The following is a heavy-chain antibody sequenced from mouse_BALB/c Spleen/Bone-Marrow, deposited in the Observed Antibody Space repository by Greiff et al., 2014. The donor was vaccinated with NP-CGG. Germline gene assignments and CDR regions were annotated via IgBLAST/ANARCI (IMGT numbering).Heavy chain of an antibody. Sequence: QVQLKQSGAELVTPGASVKLSCKASGYTFTTYWMHWVKQRPGHGLEWIGQVDPSDGYTNYSQMFKGRATLTVDKSSSTAYMQLSSLSSEDSAVYYCARGGDNFAWFAHWGQGTLVTVSA. J-gene: IGHJ3*01. CDR3: ARGGDNFAWFAH. V-gene: IGHV1-69*02. D-gene: IGHD1-3*01. CDR2: VDPSDGYT. CDR1: GYTFTTYW.